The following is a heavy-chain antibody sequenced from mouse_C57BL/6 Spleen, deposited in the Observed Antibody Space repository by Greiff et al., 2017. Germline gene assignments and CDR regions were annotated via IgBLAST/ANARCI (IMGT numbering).Heavy chain of an antibody. CDR2: INPYNGGT. V-gene: IGHV1-19*01. D-gene: IGHD2-4*01. J-gene: IGHJ2*01. CDR3: ARERDYGFDY. Sequence: FQLQQSGPVLVKPGASVKMSCKASGYTFTDYYMNWVKQSHGKSLEWIGVINPYNGGTSYNQKFKGKATLTVDKSSSTAYMELNSLTSEDSAVYYCARERDYGFDYWGQGTTLTVSS. CDR1: GYTFTDYY.